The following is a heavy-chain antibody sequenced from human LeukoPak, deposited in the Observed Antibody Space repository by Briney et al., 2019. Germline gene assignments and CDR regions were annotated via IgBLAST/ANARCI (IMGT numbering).Heavy chain of an antibody. CDR1: GYTFTSYD. J-gene: IGHJ5*02. CDR2: MNPNSGNT. Sequence: ASVKVSCKASGYTFTSYDINWVRQATGQGLEWMGWMNPNSGNTSYAQKFQGRVTMTRNTSISTAYMELSSLRSEDTAVYYCARRRLPLMNWFDPWGQGTLVTVSS. CDR3: ARRRLPLMNWFDP. D-gene: IGHD2-8*01. V-gene: IGHV1-8*01.